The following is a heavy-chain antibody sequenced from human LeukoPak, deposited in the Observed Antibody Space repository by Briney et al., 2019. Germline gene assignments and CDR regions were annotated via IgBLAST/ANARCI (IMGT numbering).Heavy chain of an antibody. CDR1: GYTFTSYD. J-gene: IGHJ3*02. CDR3: AAASGYSYGYRAFDI. Sequence: ASVKVSCKASGYTFTSYDINWVRQATGQGLEWMGWMNPNSGNTGYAQKFQGRVTMTRNTSISTAYMELSSLRSEDTAVYYCAAASGYSYGYRAFDIWGQGTMVTVSS. D-gene: IGHD5-18*01. CDR2: MNPNSGNT. V-gene: IGHV1-8*01.